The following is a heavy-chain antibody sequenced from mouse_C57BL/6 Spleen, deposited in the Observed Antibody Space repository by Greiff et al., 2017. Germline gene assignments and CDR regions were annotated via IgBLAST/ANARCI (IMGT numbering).Heavy chain of an antibody. CDR2: INPNNGGT. D-gene: IGHD1-1*01. V-gene: IGHV1-26*01. CDR1: GYTFTDYY. J-gene: IGHJ2*01. Sequence: EVQLQQSGPELVKPGASVKISCKASGYTFTDYYMNWVKQSHGKSLEWIGDINPNNGGTSYNQKFKGKATLTVDKSSSTAYMELRSLTSEDSAVYYCASGNYDGSSPDYMDYWGQGTTLTVSS. CDR3: ASGNYDGSSPDYMDY.